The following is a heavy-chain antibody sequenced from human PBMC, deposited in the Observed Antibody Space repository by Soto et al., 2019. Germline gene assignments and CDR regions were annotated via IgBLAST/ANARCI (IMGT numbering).Heavy chain of an antibody. CDR2: ISYDGTNR. CDR3: ARESSSTGTTGGGGSAKDY. Sequence: QVHLVESGGGVVQPERSLRLSCAASGLTFSNYAMHWVRQAPGKGLEWVAFISYDGTNRCYPDSVKGRFTISRDNSKNTLYLQMNSLKTEDTAVYYCARESSSTGTTGGGGSAKDYWGQGTLVTVSS. D-gene: IGHD4-17*01. V-gene: IGHV3-30-3*01. J-gene: IGHJ4*02. CDR1: GLTFSNYA.